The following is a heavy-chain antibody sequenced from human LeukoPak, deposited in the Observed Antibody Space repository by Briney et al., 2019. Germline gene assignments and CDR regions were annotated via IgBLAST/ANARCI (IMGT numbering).Heavy chain of an antibody. D-gene: IGHD6-6*01. Sequence: ASVKVSCKASGYTFTSYDINWVRQATGQGLEWMGWTNPNSGNTGYAQKFQGRVTMTRNTSISTAYMELSSLRSEDTAVYYCARGPSSSSSFDYWGQGTLVTVSS. CDR3: ARGPSSSSSFDY. V-gene: IGHV1-8*01. CDR1: GYTFTSYD. CDR2: TNPNSGNT. J-gene: IGHJ4*02.